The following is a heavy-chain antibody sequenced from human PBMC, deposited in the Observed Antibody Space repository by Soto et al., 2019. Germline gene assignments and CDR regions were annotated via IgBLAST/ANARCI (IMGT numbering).Heavy chain of an antibody. Sequence: QVQLVKSGGGLVKPGGSLRLSCAASGFTFSDYYMSWIRQAPGKGLEWVSYISGSSAYTNYADSVKGRFTISRDNAKNSLYLQMNSLRAEDTAVYYCAREGEQQLVLGYFDYWGQGTLVTVSS. J-gene: IGHJ4*02. CDR2: ISGSSAYT. CDR3: AREGEQQLVLGYFDY. D-gene: IGHD6-13*01. CDR1: GFTFSDYY. V-gene: IGHV3-11*06.